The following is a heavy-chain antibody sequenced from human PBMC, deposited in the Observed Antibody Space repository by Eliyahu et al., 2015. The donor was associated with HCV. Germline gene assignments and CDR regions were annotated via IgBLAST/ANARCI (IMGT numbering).Heavy chain of an antibody. CDR2: INVDGGTT. J-gene: IGHJ6*02. CDR3: AKSRAVQFLWDGMDV. V-gene: IGHV3-23*01. Sequence: EVQLLESGGDLVQPGGSLRLSCAASGFTFGSYGMNWVRRAPGKGLEWVSVINVDGGTTYYADSVKGRFTISRDNSKNTLYLLMNSLRDEDTAVYYCAKSRAVQFLWDGMDVWGQGTTVTVSS. CDR1: GFTFGSYG. D-gene: IGHD1-26*01.